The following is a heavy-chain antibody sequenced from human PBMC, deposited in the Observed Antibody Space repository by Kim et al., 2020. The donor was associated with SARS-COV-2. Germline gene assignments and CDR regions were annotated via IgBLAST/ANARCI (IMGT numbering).Heavy chain of an antibody. V-gene: IGHV4-59*13. Sequence: SETLSLTCTVSGGSISDYYWTWIRQPPGKGLEWIGYIYYSGSTSYNPSLKSRVTISVDTSKNQFSLKLTSVTAADTAVYYCARDLRGTTCYDYWGQGLL. CDR2: IYYSGST. J-gene: IGHJ4*02. D-gene: IGHD3-16*01. CDR3: ARDLRGTTCYDY. CDR1: GGSISDYY.